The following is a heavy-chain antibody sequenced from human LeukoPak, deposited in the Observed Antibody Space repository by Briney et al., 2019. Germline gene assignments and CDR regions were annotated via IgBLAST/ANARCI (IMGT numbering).Heavy chain of an antibody. Sequence: PGRSLRLSCTASGFTFGDYAMSWVRQAPGKGLEWVSFIRSKAYGGTTEYAASVKGRFTISRDDSKSIAYLQMNSLKTEGTAVYYCTRVSLVAASVFFDYWGQGTLVTVSS. CDR2: IRSKAYGGTT. J-gene: IGHJ4*02. D-gene: IGHD2-15*01. CDR3: TRVSLVAASVFFDY. CDR1: GFTFGDYA. V-gene: IGHV3-49*04.